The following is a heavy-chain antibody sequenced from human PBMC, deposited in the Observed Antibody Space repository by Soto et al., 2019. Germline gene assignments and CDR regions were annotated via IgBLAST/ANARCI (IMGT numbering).Heavy chain of an antibody. CDR1: GYSFTSYW. CDR3: ARLHGYCSSTSCHNYGMDV. J-gene: IGHJ6*02. V-gene: IGHV5-51*01. D-gene: IGHD2-2*02. CDR2: IYPGDSDT. Sequence: GESLKISCKGSGYSFTSYWIGWVRQMPGKGLEWMGIIYPGDSDTRYSPSFQGQVTISADKSISTAYLQWSSLKASDTAMYYCARLHGYCSSTSCHNYGMDVWGQGTTVTVSS.